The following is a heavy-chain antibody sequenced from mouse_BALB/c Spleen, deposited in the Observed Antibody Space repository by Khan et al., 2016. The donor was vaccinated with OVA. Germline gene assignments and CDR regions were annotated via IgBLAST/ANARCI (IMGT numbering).Heavy chain of an antibody. Sequence: VQLQQSGAELAKPGASVKMSCKASGYTFTSYWMHWIKQRPGQGLEWIGYINPTSGYTDYNQKFKDKATLTADKSSSKAYMQLSSLTSAYSAVYYGARDRIDYWGQGTALTVSS. J-gene: IGHJ2*01. CDR3: ARDRIDY. CDR2: INPTSGYT. CDR1: GYTFTSYW. V-gene: IGHV1-7*01.